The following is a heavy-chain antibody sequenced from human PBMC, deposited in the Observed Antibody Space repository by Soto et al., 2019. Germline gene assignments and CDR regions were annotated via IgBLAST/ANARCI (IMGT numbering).Heavy chain of an antibody. J-gene: IGHJ4*02. Sequence: GASVKVSCKVSGYTFSNYAIHWVRRAPGQRLEWMGWINGGNGNTKYSQKFQDRVTFTRDTSASTVYMELGSLRSEDTAVYYCARAVAGTSFDYWGQGTLVTVSS. CDR2: INGGNGNT. D-gene: IGHD6-19*01. CDR3: ARAVAGTSFDY. V-gene: IGHV1-3*01. CDR1: GYTFSNYA.